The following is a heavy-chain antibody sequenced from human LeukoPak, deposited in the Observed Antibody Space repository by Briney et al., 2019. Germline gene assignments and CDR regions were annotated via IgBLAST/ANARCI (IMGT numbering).Heavy chain of an antibody. CDR2: IYYSGST. D-gene: IGHD2-15*01. V-gene: IGHV4-39*07. CDR1: GGSISSSSYY. J-gene: IGHJ6*03. CDR3: ARDLGSYYYYYYMDV. Sequence: TSETLSLTCTVSGGSISSSSYYWGWIRQPPGKGLEWIGSIYYSGSTYYNPSLKSRVTISVDTSKNQFSLKLSSVTAADTAVYYCARDLGSYYYYYYMDVWGKGTTVTVSS.